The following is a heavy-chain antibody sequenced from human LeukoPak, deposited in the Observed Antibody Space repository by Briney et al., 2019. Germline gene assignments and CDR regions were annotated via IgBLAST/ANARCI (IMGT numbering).Heavy chain of an antibody. J-gene: IGHJ4*02. CDR2: INPSGGST. V-gene: IGHV1-46*01. Sequence: GALVKVSCKASGYTFTSYGISWVRQAPGQGLEWMGIINPSGGSTSYAQKFQGRVTMTRDTSTSTVYMELSSLRSEDTAVYYCATLHGDDFDYWGQGTLVTVSS. CDR3: ATLHGDDFDY. D-gene: IGHD4-17*01. CDR1: GYTFTSYG.